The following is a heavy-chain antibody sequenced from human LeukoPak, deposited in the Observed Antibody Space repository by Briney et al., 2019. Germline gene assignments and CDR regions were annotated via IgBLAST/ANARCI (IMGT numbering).Heavy chain of an antibody. Sequence: SVKVSCKASGGTFSSYAISWVRQAPGQGLEWMGGIIPIFGTANYAQKFQGRVTITTDESTSTAYMELSSLRSEDTAVYYCARGAPDCSGGSCYRRDYYYYMDVWAKGPRSPSP. D-gene: IGHD2-15*01. CDR2: IIPIFGTA. J-gene: IGHJ6*03. CDR3: ARGAPDCSGGSCYRRDYYYYMDV. CDR1: GGTFSSYA. V-gene: IGHV1-69*05.